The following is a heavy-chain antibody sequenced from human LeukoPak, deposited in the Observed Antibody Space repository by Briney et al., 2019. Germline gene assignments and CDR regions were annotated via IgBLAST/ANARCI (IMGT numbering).Heavy chain of an antibody. CDR3: ARARRDLLAFDL. D-gene: IGHD1-26*01. CDR1: GGSISSYY. CDR2: IFYGGST. Sequence: KPSETLSLTCTVPGGSISSYYWSWIRQPPGKGLEWIGYIFYGGSTNYNPSLKSRVTISVDTSKNQFSLKLSSVTAADTAVYYCARARRDLLAFDLWGQGTMVTVSS. J-gene: IGHJ3*01. V-gene: IGHV4-59*01.